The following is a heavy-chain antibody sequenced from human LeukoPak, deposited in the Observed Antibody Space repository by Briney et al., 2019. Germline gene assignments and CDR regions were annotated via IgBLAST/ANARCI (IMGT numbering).Heavy chain of an antibody. J-gene: IGHJ4*02. D-gene: IGHD4-17*01. V-gene: IGHV3-74*01. Sequence: GGSLRLSCAASGFTFSSYWMHWVRQAPGKGLVWASRINSDGSTTSYADSVKGRFTISRDNAKNTVYLQMNSLRVEDTAVYYCARDPFYGDADFDHWGQGALITVSS. CDR1: GFTFSSYW. CDR2: INSDGSTT. CDR3: ARDPFYGDADFDH.